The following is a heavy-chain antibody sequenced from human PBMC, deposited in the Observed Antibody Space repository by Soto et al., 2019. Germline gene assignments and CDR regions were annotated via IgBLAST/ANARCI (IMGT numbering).Heavy chain of an antibody. CDR2: IKSETNGGTA. CDR3: TAELAGTKPGS. CDR1: GFTFSNAW. Sequence: EVQLVESGGGLVKPGGSLRLSCAASGFTFSNAWMTWFRQAPGKGLECVGRIKSETNGGTADYGASVKGRFSISRDDSRNTLFLQIDSLKTEDTAVYYCTAELAGTKPGSWGQGTLVTVSS. D-gene: IGHD1-1*01. V-gene: IGHV3-15*01. J-gene: IGHJ4*02.